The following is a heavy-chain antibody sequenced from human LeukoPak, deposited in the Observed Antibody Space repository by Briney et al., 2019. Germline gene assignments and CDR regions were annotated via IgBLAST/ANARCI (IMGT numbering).Heavy chain of an antibody. Sequence: GGSLRLSCAASGFTFSNYGMHWVRQAPGKGLEWVAFIRYDGSNKYYADSVKGRFTISRDNAKNSLYLQMNSLRAEDTAVYYCAREWGVKWGQGTLVTVSS. V-gene: IGHV3-30*02. CDR1: GFTFSNYG. D-gene: IGHD3-16*01. CDR3: AREWGVK. J-gene: IGHJ4*02. CDR2: IRYDGSNK.